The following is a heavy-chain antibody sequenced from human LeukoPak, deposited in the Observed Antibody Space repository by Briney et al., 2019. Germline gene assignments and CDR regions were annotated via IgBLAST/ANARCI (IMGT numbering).Heavy chain of an antibody. V-gene: IGHV4-31*03. CDR3: ARAARGNGTLWNYYYYMDV. CDR2: IYYSGST. Sequence: SETLSLTCTVSGGSISSGGYYWSSIRQHPGKGLEWIGYIYYSGSTYHNPSLKSRVTISVDTSKNQFSLKLSSVTAADTAVYYCARAARGNGTLWNYYYYMDVWGKGTTVTVSS. D-gene: IGHD5-18*01. J-gene: IGHJ6*03. CDR1: GGSISSGGYY.